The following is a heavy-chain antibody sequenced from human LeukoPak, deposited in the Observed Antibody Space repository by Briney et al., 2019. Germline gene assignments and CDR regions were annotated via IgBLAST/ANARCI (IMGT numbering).Heavy chain of an antibody. Sequence: SQTLSLTCTVSGGSISSGDYYWSWIRQPPGKGLEWIGYIYYSGGTYYNPSLKSRVTISVDTSKNQFSLKLSSVTAADTAVYYCATMAYYYDSSGSYAFDIWGQGTMVTVSS. V-gene: IGHV4-30-4*01. J-gene: IGHJ3*02. CDR3: ATMAYYYDSSGSYAFDI. D-gene: IGHD3-22*01. CDR2: IYYSGGT. CDR1: GGSISSGDYY.